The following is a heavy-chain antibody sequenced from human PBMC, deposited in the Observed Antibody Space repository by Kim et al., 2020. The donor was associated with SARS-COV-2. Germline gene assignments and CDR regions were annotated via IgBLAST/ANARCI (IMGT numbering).Heavy chain of an antibody. Sequence: SVKVSCKASGGTFSSYAISWVRQAPGQGLEWMGGIIPIFGTANYAQKFQGRVTITADESTSTAYMELSSLRSEDTAVYYCAGGHDYGDYQGYYYYGMDVWGQGTTVTVSS. CDR3: AGGHDYGDYQGYYYYGMDV. CDR2: IIPIFGTA. V-gene: IGHV1-69*13. D-gene: IGHD4-17*01. J-gene: IGHJ6*02. CDR1: GGTFSSYA.